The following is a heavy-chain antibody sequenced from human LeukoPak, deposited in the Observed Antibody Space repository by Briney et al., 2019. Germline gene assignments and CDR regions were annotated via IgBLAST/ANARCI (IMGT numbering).Heavy chain of an antibody. CDR3: ARGLNWETY. CDR2: IKQDGSEK. V-gene: IGHV3-7*01. CDR1: GFTFSNYA. D-gene: IGHD7-27*01. J-gene: IGHJ4*02. Sequence: GGSLRLSCAASGFTFSNYAVSWVRQAPGKGLEWVANIKQDGSEKYYVDSVKGRFTISRDNAKNSLYLQMNSLRAEDTAVYYCARGLNWETYWGQGTLVSVSS.